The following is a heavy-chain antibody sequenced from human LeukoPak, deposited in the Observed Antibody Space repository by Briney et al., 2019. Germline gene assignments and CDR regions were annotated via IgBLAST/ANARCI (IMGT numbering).Heavy chain of an antibody. CDR2: IYYSGST. CDR3: ARDGLLEGYSGYESFDY. J-gene: IGHJ4*02. CDR1: GGSISSGGYY. Sequence: PSQTLSLTCTVSGGSISSGGYYWSWIRQPPGKGLEWIGYIYYSGSTNYNPSLKSRVTISVDTSKNQFSLKLSSVTAADTAVYYCARDGLLEGYSGYESFDYWGQGTLVTVSS. V-gene: IGHV4-61*08. D-gene: IGHD5-12*01.